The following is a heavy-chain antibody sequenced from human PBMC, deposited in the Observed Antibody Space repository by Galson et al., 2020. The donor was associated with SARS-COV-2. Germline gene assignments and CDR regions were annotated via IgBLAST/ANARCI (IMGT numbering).Heavy chain of an antibody. CDR3: ARGRQGVVPSPVLGLGPFYLYYYMDV. Sequence: SQTLSLTSAVYVGSFSGYSFTSVRQAPQKRLECIVDIKSGVDTTYTPSLTSLVSLSLYTSNTQFSLKLTSVSAADTALYFCARGRQGVVPSPVLGLGPFYLYYYMDVWGKGTTVTVSS. D-gene: IGHD3-16*01. V-gene: IGHV4-34*01. CDR1: VGSFSGYS. CDR2: IKSGVDT. J-gene: IGHJ6*03.